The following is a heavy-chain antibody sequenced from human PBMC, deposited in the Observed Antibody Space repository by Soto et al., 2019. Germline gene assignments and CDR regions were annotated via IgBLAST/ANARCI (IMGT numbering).Heavy chain of an antibody. CDR2: IRSKAYGGTT. Sequence: GGSLRLSCTASGFTFGDYAMSWFRQAPGKGLEWVGFIRSKAYGGTTEYAASVKGRFTISRDDSRSIAYLQMNSLKTEDTAVYYCTRGTQDVLLWFGELWYYFDYWGQGTLVTVSS. J-gene: IGHJ4*02. V-gene: IGHV3-49*03. D-gene: IGHD3-10*01. CDR1: GFTFGDYA. CDR3: TRGTQDVLLWFGELWYYFDY.